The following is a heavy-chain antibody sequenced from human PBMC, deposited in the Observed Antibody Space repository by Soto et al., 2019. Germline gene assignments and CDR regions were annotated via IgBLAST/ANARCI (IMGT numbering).Heavy chain of an antibody. CDR2: IIPIFGTA. CDR1: GGTFSSYA. V-gene: IGHV1-69*13. D-gene: IGHD3-10*01. J-gene: IGHJ4*02. Sequence: SVKVSCKASGGTFSSYAISWVRQAPGQGLEWMGGIIPIFGTANYAQKFQGRVTITADESTSTAYMELSSLRSEDTAVYYCASGTSGRGSGSYYPLYYFDYRGQGTLVTVSS. CDR3: ASGTSGRGSGSYYPLYYFDY.